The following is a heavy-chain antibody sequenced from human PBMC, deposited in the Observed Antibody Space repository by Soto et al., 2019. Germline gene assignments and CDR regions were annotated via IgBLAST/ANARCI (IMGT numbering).Heavy chain of an antibody. D-gene: IGHD6-19*01. V-gene: IGHV3-33*01. CDR2: IWYDGSNK. J-gene: IGHJ4*02. CDR3: ARQLYIAVAGDVGY. CDR1: GFTFSSYG. Sequence: QVQLVESGGGVVQPGRSLRLSCAASGFTFSSYGMHWVRQAPGKGLEWVAVIWYDGSNKYYADSVKGRFTISRDNSKNTLYLQMNSLRAEDTAVYYCARQLYIAVAGDVGYWGQGTLVTVSS.